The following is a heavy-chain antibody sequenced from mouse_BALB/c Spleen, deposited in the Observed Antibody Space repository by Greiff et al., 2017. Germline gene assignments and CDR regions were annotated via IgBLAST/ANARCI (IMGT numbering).Heavy chain of an antibody. Sequence: EVQLVESGGGLVKPGGSLKLSCAASGFTFSSYAMSWVRQTPEKRLEWVASISSGGSTYYPDSVKGRFTISRDNARNILYLQMSSLRSEDTAMYYCARIWVFAYWGQGTLVTVSA. J-gene: IGHJ3*01. CDR2: ISSGGST. CDR3: ARIWVFAY. CDR1: GFTFSSYA. V-gene: IGHV5-6-5*01. D-gene: IGHD4-1*01.